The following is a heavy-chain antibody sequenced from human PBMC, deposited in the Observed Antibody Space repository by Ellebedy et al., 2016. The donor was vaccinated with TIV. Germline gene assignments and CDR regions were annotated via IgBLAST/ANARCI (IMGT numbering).Heavy chain of an antibody. Sequence: ASVKVSCKASGGTFSSYAISWVRQAPGQGLEWMGRIIPILGIANYAQKFQGRVTITADKSTSTAYMELSSLRSEDTAVYYCARDRFGGYVPFPDDYWGQGTLVTVSS. D-gene: IGHD5-12*01. CDR1: GGTFSSYA. CDR3: ARDRFGGYVPFPDDY. J-gene: IGHJ4*02. V-gene: IGHV1-69*04. CDR2: IIPILGIA.